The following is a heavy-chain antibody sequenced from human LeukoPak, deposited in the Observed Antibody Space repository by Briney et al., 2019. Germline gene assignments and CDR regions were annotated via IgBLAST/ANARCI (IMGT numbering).Heavy chain of an antibody. CDR2: IYTSGST. CDR3: ARLPTVVTRIAFDI. Sequence: SETLSLTCTVSGGSISSSSYYWSWIRQPAGKGLEWIGRIYTSGSTNYNPSLKSRVTMSVDTSKNQFSLKLSSVTAADTAIYYCARLPTVVTRIAFDIWGQGTLVTVSS. V-gene: IGHV4-61*02. J-gene: IGHJ3*02. D-gene: IGHD4-23*01. CDR1: GGSISSSSYY.